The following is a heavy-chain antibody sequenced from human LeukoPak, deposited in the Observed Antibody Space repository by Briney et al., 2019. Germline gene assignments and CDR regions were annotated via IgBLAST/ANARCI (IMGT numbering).Heavy chain of an antibody. Sequence: GGSLRLSCAASGFTFSSYSMNWVRQAPGKGLEWVSSISSSGSYIYYADSVKGRFTISRDNAKNSLYLQMNSLRAEDTAVYYCAPDPTDYGDYYFDYWGQGTLVTVSS. CDR2: ISSSGSYI. CDR1: GFTFSSYS. CDR3: APDPTDYGDYYFDY. V-gene: IGHV3-21*01. J-gene: IGHJ4*02. D-gene: IGHD4-17*01.